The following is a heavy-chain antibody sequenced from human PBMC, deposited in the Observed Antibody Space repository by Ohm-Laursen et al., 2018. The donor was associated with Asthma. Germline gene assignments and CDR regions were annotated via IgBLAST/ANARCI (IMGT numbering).Heavy chain of an antibody. Sequence: GSLRLSCSASGFTFSSYGMHWVRQAPGKGLEWVANIKQDGSEKYYVDSVKGRFTISRDNAKNSLYLQMNSLRAEDTAVYYCARDQLSIAARKYYYYGMDVWGQGTTVTVSS. CDR1: GFTFSSYG. J-gene: IGHJ6*02. V-gene: IGHV3-7*01. CDR2: IKQDGSEK. D-gene: IGHD6-6*01. CDR3: ARDQLSIAARKYYYYGMDV.